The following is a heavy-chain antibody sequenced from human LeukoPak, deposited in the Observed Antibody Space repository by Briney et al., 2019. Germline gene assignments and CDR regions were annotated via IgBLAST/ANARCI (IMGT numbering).Heavy chain of an antibody. Sequence: SETLSLTCTVSSGSISTSNYYWGWVRQPPGKGLEWIGEINHSGSTNYNPSLKSRVTISVDTSKNQFSLKLSSVTAADTAVYYCARDRGTATLPDYWGQGTLVTVSS. D-gene: IGHD1-1*01. V-gene: IGHV4-39*07. J-gene: IGHJ4*02. CDR2: INHSGST. CDR1: SGSISTSNYY. CDR3: ARDRGTATLPDY.